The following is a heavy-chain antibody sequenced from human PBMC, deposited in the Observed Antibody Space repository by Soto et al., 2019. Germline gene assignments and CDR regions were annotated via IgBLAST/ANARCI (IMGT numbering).Heavy chain of an antibody. V-gene: IGHV4-31*03. CDR2: IYYSGST. CDR3: ARVEGPVSSSRLGP. Sequence: QVQLQESGPGLVKPSQTLSLTCTVSGGSISSGGYYWSWIRQHPGKGLEWIGYIYYSGSTYYNPSLKRRVTLSVDTSTNHFSRKLSAVNAEDTAVYYCARVEGPVSSSRLGPWGQGTLVTVS. CDR1: GGSISSGGYY. D-gene: IGHD6-13*01. J-gene: IGHJ5*02.